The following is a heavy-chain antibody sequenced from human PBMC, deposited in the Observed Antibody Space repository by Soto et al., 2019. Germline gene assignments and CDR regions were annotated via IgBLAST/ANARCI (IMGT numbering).Heavy chain of an antibody. CDR2: INHSGST. D-gene: IGHD6-19*01. J-gene: IGHJ6*02. CDR3: ARAPRQWLVRSYYYYGMDV. CDR1: GGSCSGYD. Sequence: SETLSLTCAVYGGSCSGYDWSWIRQPPGKGLEWIGEINHSGSTNYNPSLKSRVTISVDTSKNQFSLKLSSVTAADTAVYYCARAPRQWLVRSYYYYGMDVWGQGTTVTVSS. V-gene: IGHV4-34*01.